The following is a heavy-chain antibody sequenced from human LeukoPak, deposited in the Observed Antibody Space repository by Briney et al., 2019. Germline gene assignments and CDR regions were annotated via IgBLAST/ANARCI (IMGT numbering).Heavy chain of an antibody. J-gene: IGHJ3*02. V-gene: IGHV3-66*01. CDR1: GFSVSSNY. CDR3: ARVVLGVVGTSYGAFDI. CDR2: LYSGGSP. Sequence: PGGSLRLSCAASGFSVSSNYMSWVRQAPEKGLEWVSILYSGGSPYYAESVKGRFTISRDNSKNTLFLQMNNLGAEDTAMYYCARVVLGVVGTSYGAFDIWGQGTMVTVSS. D-gene: IGHD1-26*01.